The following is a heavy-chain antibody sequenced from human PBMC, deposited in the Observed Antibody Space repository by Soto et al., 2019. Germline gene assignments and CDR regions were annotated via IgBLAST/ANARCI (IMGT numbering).Heavy chain of an antibody. CDR1: GGSISSSNW. Sequence: SETLSLTCAVSGGSISSSNWWSWVRQPPGKGLEWIGEIYHSGSTNYNPSLKSRVAISVDKSKNQFSLKLSSVTAADTAVYYCARALFLLRYGLNGGMEVWGQGTTVTVSS. CDR2: IYHSGST. V-gene: IGHV4-4*02. D-gene: IGHD4-17*01. CDR3: ARALFLLRYGLNGGMEV. J-gene: IGHJ6*02.